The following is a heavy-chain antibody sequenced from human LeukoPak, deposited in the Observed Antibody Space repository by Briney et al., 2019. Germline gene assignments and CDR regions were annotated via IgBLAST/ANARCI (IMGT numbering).Heavy chain of an antibody. CDR1: GFTFSSYE. V-gene: IGHV3-48*03. J-gene: IGHJ6*02. CDR3: ARGDGGYYYGMDV. CDR2: ISSSGSTI. Sequence: KPGGSLRLSCAASGFTFSSYEMNWVRQAPGKGLEWVSYISSSGSTIYYADSVKGRLTISRDNAKNSLYLQMNSLRVEDTAVYYCARGDGGYYYGMDVWGQGTTVTVSS. D-gene: IGHD5-24*01.